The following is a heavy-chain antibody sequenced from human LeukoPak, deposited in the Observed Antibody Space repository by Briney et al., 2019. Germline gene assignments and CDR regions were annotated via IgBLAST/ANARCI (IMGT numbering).Heavy chain of an antibody. D-gene: IGHD3-16*01. CDR1: GFTFSDYY. V-gene: IGHV3-30*02. CDR3: AKDGGPMITFALDY. Sequence: GGSLRLSCAASGFTFSDYYMSWIRQAPGKGLEWVAFIRYDGSNKYYADSVKGRFTISRDNSKNTLYLQMNSLRAEDTAVYYCAKDGGPMITFALDYWGQGTLVTVSS. CDR2: IRYDGSNK. J-gene: IGHJ4*02.